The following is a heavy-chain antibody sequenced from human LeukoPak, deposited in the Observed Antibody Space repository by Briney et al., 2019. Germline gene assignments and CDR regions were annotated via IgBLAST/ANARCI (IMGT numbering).Heavy chain of an antibody. J-gene: IGHJ4*02. D-gene: IGHD1-14*01. CDR3: ARDLRKGVFLDY. Sequence: GGSLRLSCAASGFTFSSYAMSWVRQAPGKGLERVSAISGSGGSTYYADSVKGRFTISRDNSKNTLYLKMNSLRAENTAVYYCARDLRKGVFLDYWGQGTLVTVSS. CDR1: GFTFSSYA. CDR2: ISGSGGST. V-gene: IGHV3-23*01.